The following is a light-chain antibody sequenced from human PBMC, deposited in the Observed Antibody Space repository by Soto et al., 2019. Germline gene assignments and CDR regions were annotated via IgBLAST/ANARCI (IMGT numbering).Light chain of an antibody. CDR3: QQYNSYGT. Sequence: DIQMTPSPSTLPASVGDRVTITCRARQSIDRWVAWYQQKPGKAPTILIYHASRLETGVPSRFSGSGSGTEGTLTSSSLQPDDLATYYCQQYNSYGTFGQGTKVDIK. CDR1: QSIDRW. V-gene: IGKV1-5*01. J-gene: IGKJ1*01. CDR2: HAS.